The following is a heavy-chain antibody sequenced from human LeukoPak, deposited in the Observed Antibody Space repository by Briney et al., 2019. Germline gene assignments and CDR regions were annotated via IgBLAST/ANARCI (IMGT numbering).Heavy chain of an antibody. CDR2: IYYSGST. Sequence: SETLSLTCTVSGGSISSSSYYWGWIRQPPGKGLEWIGSIYYSGSTYYNPSLKSRVTISVDTSKNQFSLKLSSVTAADTAVYYCARGEVVPAAIYWFDPWGHGTLVTVSS. CDR1: GGSISSSSYY. J-gene: IGHJ5*02. CDR3: ARGEVVPAAIYWFDP. D-gene: IGHD2-2*01. V-gene: IGHV4-39*07.